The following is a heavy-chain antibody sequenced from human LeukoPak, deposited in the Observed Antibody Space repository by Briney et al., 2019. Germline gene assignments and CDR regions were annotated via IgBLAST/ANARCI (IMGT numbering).Heavy chain of an antibody. Sequence: GGSLRLSCAPSGFTLSNYEMTWVRLTPGKGLQWISYISKGGATVLYAESVKGRFTISRDNANSSLYLQMNSLRAEDTAVYFCARLSVSIMRRFDLWGQGTFVTVSS. CDR3: ARLSVSIMRRFDL. V-gene: IGHV3-48*03. CDR1: GFTLSNYE. J-gene: IGHJ5*02. CDR2: ISKGGATV. D-gene: IGHD3-16*01.